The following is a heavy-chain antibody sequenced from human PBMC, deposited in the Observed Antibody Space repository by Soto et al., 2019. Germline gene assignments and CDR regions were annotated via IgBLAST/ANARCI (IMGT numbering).Heavy chain of an antibody. CDR2: ISGSGRNT. V-gene: IGHV3-23*01. CDR1: VFTFSINA. CDR3: AKNGLSSSPSAIDS. D-gene: IGHD6-6*01. J-gene: IGHJ4*02. Sequence: AGGSLRVAWVTSVFTFSINAMGWVRQAPGKGLDWVSGISGSGRNTYYADSVKGRFTISRDNSKNTLFLQMNSLRAEDTAVYYCAKNGLSSSPSAIDSWGQGTLFTVSS.